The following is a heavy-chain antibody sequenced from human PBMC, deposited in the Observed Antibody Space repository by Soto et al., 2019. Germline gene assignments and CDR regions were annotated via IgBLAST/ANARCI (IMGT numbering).Heavy chain of an antibody. Sequence: PGGSLRLSCAASGFNFSNFAVTWVRQAPGKGLEWVSSVTVSGETSYYADSVKDYFTMSRDNSKSTVYLQMNSLKTEDTAVYYCTTGVGYSSGFGGSMDVWGQGTTVTVSS. J-gene: IGHJ6*02. V-gene: IGHV3-23*01. CDR2: VTVSGETS. CDR1: GFNFSNFA. D-gene: IGHD6-19*01. CDR3: TTGVGYSSGFGGSMDV.